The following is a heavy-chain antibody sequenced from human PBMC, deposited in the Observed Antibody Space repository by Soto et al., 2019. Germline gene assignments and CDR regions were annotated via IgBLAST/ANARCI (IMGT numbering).Heavy chain of an antibody. J-gene: IGHJ6*02. CDR3: ARGGGGRTDD. V-gene: IGHV1-69*08. CDR1: GTIFSSYT. Sequence: QVQLVQSGAEVKKPGSSVRVSCKASGTIFSSYTISWVRQAPGQGLEWMGRIIPILGETNSAQKFQGRVTLTADKSTNTAYMELNRLRLEDTALYYCARGGGGRTDDWGQGTTVTVSS. CDR2: IIPILGET. D-gene: IGHD3-16*01.